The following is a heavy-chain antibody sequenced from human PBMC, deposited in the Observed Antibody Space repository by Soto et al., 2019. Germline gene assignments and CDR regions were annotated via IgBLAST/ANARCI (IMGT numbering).Heavy chain of an antibody. CDR2: INHSGST. V-gene: IGHV4-34*01. D-gene: IGHD2-15*01. CDR3: ARGPRIRSRKAAPYGMDV. Sequence: SETLSLTCAVYGGSFSGYYWSWIRQPPGKGLEWIGEINHSGSTNYNPSLKSRVTISVDTSKNQFSLKLSSVTAADTAVYYCARGPRIRSRKAAPYGMDVWGQGTTVTVSS. J-gene: IGHJ6*02. CDR1: GGSFSGYY.